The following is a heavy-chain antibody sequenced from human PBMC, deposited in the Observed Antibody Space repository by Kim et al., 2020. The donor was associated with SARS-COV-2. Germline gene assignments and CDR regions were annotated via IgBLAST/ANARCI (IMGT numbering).Heavy chain of an antibody. D-gene: IGHD5-18*01. J-gene: IGHJ4*02. V-gene: IGHV1-3*01. CDR3: ARVRGYSYGSSFDY. Sequence: SQKFQGRVTITRDTSASTAYMELSSLRSEDTAVYYCARVRGYSYGSSFDYWGQGTLVTVSS.